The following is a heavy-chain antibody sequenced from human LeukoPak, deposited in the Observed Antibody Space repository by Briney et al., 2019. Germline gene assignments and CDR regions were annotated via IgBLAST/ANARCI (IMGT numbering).Heavy chain of an antibody. J-gene: IGHJ6*04. Sequence: SETLSLTCTVSGGSISSSNYYWGWIRQPPGKGLEWIGTIHYSGITYYNPSLRSRVTISADTSKNQFSLRLTSVTAADTAVYNCGRSTLTTDKNYSGGAVGGKGPTVTVPS. CDR1: GGSISSSNYY. D-gene: IGHD4-17*01. CDR3: GRSTLTTDKNYSGGAV. V-gene: IGHV4-39*07. CDR2: IHYSGIT.